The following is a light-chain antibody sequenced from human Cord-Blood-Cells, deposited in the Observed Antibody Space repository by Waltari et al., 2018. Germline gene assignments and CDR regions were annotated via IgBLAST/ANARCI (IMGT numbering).Light chain of an antibody. V-gene: IGLV2-11*01. CDR2: DVS. CDR1: RSDVGGYNY. Sequence: QSALTQPRSVSGSPGQSVTISCTGTRSDVGGYNYVSWYQQHTGKAPKLMIYDVSKRPSGVHDRVSGYEAGNTAALTSSGLQTEDEADYYCCSYAGSYTWVFGGGTKLTVL. J-gene: IGLJ3*02. CDR3: CSYAGSYTWV.